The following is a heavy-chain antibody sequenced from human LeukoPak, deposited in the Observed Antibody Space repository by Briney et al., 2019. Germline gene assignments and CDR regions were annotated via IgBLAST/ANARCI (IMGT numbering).Heavy chain of an antibody. CDR3: ARGQTHYYDSSGYRVDY. V-gene: IGHV1-2*06. CDR1: GYTFTGYY. J-gene: IGHJ4*02. CDR2: INPNSGGT. Sequence: ASVKVSCKASGYTFTGYYMHWVRQAPGQGLEWMGRINPNSGGTNYAQKFQGRVTMTRDTPISTAYMELSRLRSDDTAVYYCARGQTHYYDSSGYRVDYWGQGTLVTVSS. D-gene: IGHD3-22*01.